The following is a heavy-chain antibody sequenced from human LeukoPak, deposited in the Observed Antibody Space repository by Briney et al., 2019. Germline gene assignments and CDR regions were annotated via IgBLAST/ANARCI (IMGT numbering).Heavy chain of an antibody. CDR2: IIPIFGTA. D-gene: IGHD6-6*01. CDR3: ARAGIAARGYYFDY. V-gene: IGHV1-69*05. Sequence: ASVEVSCKASGYTFTSYAISWVRQAPGQGLEWMGGIIPIFGTANYAQKFQGRVAITTDESTSTVYMELSSLRSEDTAVYYCARAGIAARGYYFDYWGQGTLVTVSS. CDR1: GYTFTSYA. J-gene: IGHJ4*02.